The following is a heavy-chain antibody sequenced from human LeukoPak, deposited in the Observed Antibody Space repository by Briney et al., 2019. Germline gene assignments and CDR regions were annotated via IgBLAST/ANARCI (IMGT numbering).Heavy chain of an antibody. V-gene: IGHV3-74*01. Sequence: GGSLRPSCAASGFTFGSYWMHWVRQAPGKGLVWVSRINTDGGRTTYADSVKGRFTISRDNAKNTLYLQMNSLRAEDTAVYYCGRGFSIVPAGIPDYWGLGTLVTVSS. CDR3: GRGFSIVPAGIPDY. CDR2: INTDGGRT. CDR1: GFTFGSYW. D-gene: IGHD2-2*02. J-gene: IGHJ4*02.